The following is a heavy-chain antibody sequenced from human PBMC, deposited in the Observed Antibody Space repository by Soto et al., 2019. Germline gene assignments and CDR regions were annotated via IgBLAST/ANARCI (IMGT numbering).Heavy chain of an antibody. CDR3: ARDFIGGYDSAQV. Sequence: RASVKVSCKASCYSFTSYGISWVRQAPGQGLEWMGWISAYNGNTNYAQKLQGRVTMTTDTSTSTAYMELRSLRSDDTAVYYCARDFIGGYDSAQVWGQGTTVPVSS. CDR1: CYSFTSYG. J-gene: IGHJ6*02. CDR2: ISAYNGNT. V-gene: IGHV1-18*01. D-gene: IGHD5-12*01.